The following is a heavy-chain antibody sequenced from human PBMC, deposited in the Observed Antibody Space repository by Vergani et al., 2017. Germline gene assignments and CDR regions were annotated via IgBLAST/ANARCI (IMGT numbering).Heavy chain of an antibody. CDR1: GFTVSSNY. V-gene: IGHV3-53*01. Sequence: EVQLLESGGGLVQPGGSLRLSCAASGFTVSSNYMSWVRQAPGKGLEWVSVIYSGGSTYYADSVKGRFTISRDNSKNTLYLQMNSLRAEDTAVYYCARDGPYSTKVPSNYWGQGTLVTVSS. D-gene: IGHD2-2*01. CDR2: IYSGGST. J-gene: IGHJ4*02. CDR3: ARDGPYSTKVPSNY.